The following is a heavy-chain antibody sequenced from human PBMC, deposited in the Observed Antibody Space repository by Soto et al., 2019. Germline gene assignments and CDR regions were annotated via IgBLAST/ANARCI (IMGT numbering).Heavy chain of an antibody. CDR2: IIPIFGTA. D-gene: IGHD1-26*01. CDR1: GGTFSSYA. J-gene: IGHJ3*02. V-gene: IGHV1-69*01. CDR3: ARDSGSYSLGSWAFDI. Sequence: QVQLVQSGAEVKKPGSSVKVSCKASGGTFSSYAISWVRQAPGQGLEWMGGIIPIFGTANYAQKFQGRVTITADESTSTADLELSSLRSEDTAVYYCARDSGSYSLGSWAFDIWGQGTMVTVSS.